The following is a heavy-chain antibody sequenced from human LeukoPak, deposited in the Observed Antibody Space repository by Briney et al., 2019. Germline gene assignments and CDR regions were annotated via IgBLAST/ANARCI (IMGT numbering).Heavy chain of an antibody. J-gene: IGHJ5*02. CDR3: ARQYCSSTSCYIYWIDP. CDR1: GGSFSGYY. V-gene: IGHV4-34*01. CDR2: INHSGST. Sequence: KPSETLSLTCAVYGGSFSGYYWSWIRQPPGKGLEWIGEINHSGSTNYNPSLKSRVTISVDTSKNQFSLKLSSVAAADTAVYYCARQYCSSTSCYIYWIDPWGQGTLVTVSS. D-gene: IGHD2-2*02.